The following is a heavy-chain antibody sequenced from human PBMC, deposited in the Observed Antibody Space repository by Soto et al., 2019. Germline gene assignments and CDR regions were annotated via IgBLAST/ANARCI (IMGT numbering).Heavy chain of an antibody. CDR3: ARTSRNTRSYYFDY. Sequence: PSETLSLTCTFSGGSISSYYWSWIRQPPGKGLEWIGYIYYSGSTNYNPSLKSRVTISVDTSKNQFSLKLSSVTAADTAVYYCARTSRNTRSYYFDYWGQGTLVTVSS. CDR2: IYYSGST. CDR1: GGSISSYY. V-gene: IGHV4-59*01. J-gene: IGHJ4*02.